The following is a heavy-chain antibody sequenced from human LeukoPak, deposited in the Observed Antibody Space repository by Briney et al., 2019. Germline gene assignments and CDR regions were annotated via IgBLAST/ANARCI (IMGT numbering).Heavy chain of an antibody. Sequence: GSLRLSCAASGFTFSSYSLNWVRQAPGKGLEWVAYIRYDGSSEYLDSVKGRFTISRDNSKNTLYLQMTSLKPEDTAVYYCANLARPLDYWGQGALVTVSS. CDR3: ANLARPLDY. V-gene: IGHV3-30*02. CDR1: GFTFSSYS. J-gene: IGHJ4*02. D-gene: IGHD6-6*01. CDR2: IRYDGSSE.